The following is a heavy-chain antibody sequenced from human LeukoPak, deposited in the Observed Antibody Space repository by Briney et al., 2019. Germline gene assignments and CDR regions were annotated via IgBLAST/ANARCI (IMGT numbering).Heavy chain of an antibody. V-gene: IGHV3-30*02. CDR3: ARRLRVQDAFDI. CDR1: GFTFSSYG. Sequence: PGGSLRLSCAASGFTFSSYGMHWVRQAPGKGLEWVAFIRYDGSNKYYADSVKGRFTISRDNSKNTLYLQMNSLRAEDTAVYYCARRLRVQDAFDIWGQGTMVTVSS. D-gene: IGHD2-21*02. J-gene: IGHJ3*02. CDR2: IRYDGSNK.